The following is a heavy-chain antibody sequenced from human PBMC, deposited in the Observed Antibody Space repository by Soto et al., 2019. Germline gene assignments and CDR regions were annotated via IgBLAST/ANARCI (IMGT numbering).Heavy chain of an antibody. V-gene: IGHV3-9*01. J-gene: IGHJ6*02. CDR1: GFTFDDYA. Sequence: RLSCAASGFTFDDYAMHWVRQAPGKGLEWVSGISWNSGSIGYADSVKGRFTISRDNAKNSLYLQMNSLRAEDTALYYCAKDIGGYYGMDVWGQGTTVTVSS. CDR2: ISWNSGSI. CDR3: AKDIGGYYGMDV.